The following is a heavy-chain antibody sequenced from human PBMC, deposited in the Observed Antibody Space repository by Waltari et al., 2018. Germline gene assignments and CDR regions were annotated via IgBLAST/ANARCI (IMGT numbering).Heavy chain of an antibody. J-gene: IGHJ4*02. CDR1: GFPFTNYP. V-gene: IGHV3-23*01. CDR3: VRESPIAVAGS. Sequence: EVQLLESGGGLVQPGGSLRLSCAASGFPFTNYPMSWVRQAPGKGLEWVSAIGGGGGHIYYADSVNGRFTISRDNSNNTVYLQMNSLRVDDTALYYCVRESPIAVAGSWGQGTLVTVSS. CDR2: IGGGGGHI. D-gene: IGHD6-19*01.